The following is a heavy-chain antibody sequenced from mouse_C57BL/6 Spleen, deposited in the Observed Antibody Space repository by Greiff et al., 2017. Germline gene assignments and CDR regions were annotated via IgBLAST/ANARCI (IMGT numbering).Heavy chain of an antibody. CDR1: GFNIKNTY. CDR2: IDPAHGNT. CDR3: AREGENYYGTYFDV. D-gene: IGHD1-1*01. Sequence: EVQLQESVAELVRPGASVKLSCTASGFNIKNTYMPWVKQRPEQGLEWIGRIDPAHGNTKYAPKFQGKATITADTSSNTAYLQLSSLTSEDTAIYYCAREGENYYGTYFDVWGTGTTVTVSS. J-gene: IGHJ1*03. V-gene: IGHV14-3*01.